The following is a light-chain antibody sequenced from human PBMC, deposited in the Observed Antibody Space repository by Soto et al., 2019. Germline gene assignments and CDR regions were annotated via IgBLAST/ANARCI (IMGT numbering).Light chain of an antibody. CDR3: CSYTFTATL. J-gene: IGLJ2*01. Sequence: QSALAQPASVSGSPGQSITISCTGSSSDVGAYNSVSWYQQHPHKAPQLVIYDVTKRPSGVPDRFSGSKSGNTAFLTISGVQAEDDDDHYSCSYTFTATLFGRGTQLTVL. CDR2: DVT. V-gene: IGLV2-14*03. CDR1: SSDVGAYNS.